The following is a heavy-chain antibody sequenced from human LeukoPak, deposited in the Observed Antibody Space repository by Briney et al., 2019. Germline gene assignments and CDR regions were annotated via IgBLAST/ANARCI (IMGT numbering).Heavy chain of an antibody. CDR2: ISSGSGYI. D-gene: IGHD3-10*01. CDR1: GFTFSSYA. V-gene: IGHV3-21*01. Sequence: GGSLRLSCAASGFTFSSYAMIWVRQAPGKGLEWVSSISSGSGYIYYADSVKGRFTISRDNAKTSLYMQTNSRSAEDTAVYYCARDLGARPKVGGSYYFDYWGQGTLLTVSS. J-gene: IGHJ4*02. CDR3: ARDLGARPKVGGSYYFDY.